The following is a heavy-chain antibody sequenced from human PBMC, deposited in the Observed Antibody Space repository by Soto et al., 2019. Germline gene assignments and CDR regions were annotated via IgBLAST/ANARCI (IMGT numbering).Heavy chain of an antibody. Sequence: GGSLRLSCAASGFTFSDAWMNWVRQAPGKGLEWVGRIERKAGGGATDYAASVKGRFTISRDDSSNTLYLQMNSLEAEDTAVYFCRVGHYGQWGQGTLVTVSS. CDR2: IERKAGGGAT. CDR1: GFTFSDAW. D-gene: IGHD4-17*01. CDR3: RVGHYGQ. J-gene: IGHJ4*02. V-gene: IGHV3-15*07.